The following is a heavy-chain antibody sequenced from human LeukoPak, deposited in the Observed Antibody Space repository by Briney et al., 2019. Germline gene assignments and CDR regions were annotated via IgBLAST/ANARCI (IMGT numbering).Heavy chain of an antibody. J-gene: IGHJ4*02. CDR2: IDPSDSYT. CDR3: ARRGSSWDGVGY. Sequence: LGESLKISCKGSGYSFTTYWISWVRQVPGKGLEWMGKIDPSDSYTNYSPSFQGHVTISVDKSISTAYLQWNSLKASDTAMYYCARRGSSWDGVGYWGQGALVTVSS. CDR1: GYSFTTYW. V-gene: IGHV5-10-1*01. D-gene: IGHD6-13*01.